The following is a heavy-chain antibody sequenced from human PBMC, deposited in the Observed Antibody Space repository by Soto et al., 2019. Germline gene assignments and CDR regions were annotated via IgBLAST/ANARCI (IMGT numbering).Heavy chain of an antibody. V-gene: IGHV3-21*01. CDR2: ITGSSSYI. J-gene: IGHJ5*02. CDR3: ARDKTLNWFDP. Sequence: GGSLRLSCAASGFTFSNYNMNWVRQAPGKGLEWVSSITGSSSYIYYADSVKGRFTISRDNAKNSLYLQMNSLRAEDTAVYYCARDKTLNWFDPWGQGTLVTVSS. CDR1: GFTFSNYN.